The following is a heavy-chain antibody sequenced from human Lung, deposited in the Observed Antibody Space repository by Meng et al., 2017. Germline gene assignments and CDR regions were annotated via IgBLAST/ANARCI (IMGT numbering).Heavy chain of an antibody. J-gene: IGHJ5*02. V-gene: IGHV1-3*01. CDR1: GYTFTNYA. D-gene: IGHD6-19*01. Sequence: QFQLVQSGAEVKTPGASVRLSCMASGYTFTNYAIHWVRQAPGQRLEWMGWITAGNGNTKDSQKFQGRVTIIRDTSASTVYMEVSSLRSEDTAVYYCARGDQPWPHRFDPWGQGTLVTVSS. CDR2: ITAGNGNT. CDR3: ARGDQPWPHRFDP.